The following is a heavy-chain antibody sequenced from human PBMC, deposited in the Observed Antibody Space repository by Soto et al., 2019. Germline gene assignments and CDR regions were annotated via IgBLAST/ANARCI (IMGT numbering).Heavy chain of an antibody. CDR2: FDPEDDET. CDR1: GYTLTRLS. Sequence: ASVKVSCKVSGYTLTRLSMHWVRQAPGKGLEWMGGFDPEDDETTYAVKFQGRVTMTEDTSTDTAYLELGSLRSEDTAVYYCTTDRGYSGSRFDYWGQGTLVTVSS. D-gene: IGHD1-26*01. J-gene: IGHJ4*02. V-gene: IGHV1-24*01. CDR3: TTDRGYSGSRFDY.